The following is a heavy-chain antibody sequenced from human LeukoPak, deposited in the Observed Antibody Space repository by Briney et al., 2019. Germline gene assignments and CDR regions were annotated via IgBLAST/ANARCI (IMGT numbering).Heavy chain of an antibody. J-gene: IGHJ4*02. CDR2: ISYSGST. D-gene: IGHD3-10*01. CDR3: TRHHSVRQLWFWYFDF. V-gene: IGHV4-39*01. Sequence: PSETLSLTCALSGGSFNPRSDFWGWIRQPPGKGLEWIGSISYSGSTYYSLSLRSRVSISVDTSKNQFSLKLTSETAADTAMYYCTRHHSVRQLWFWYFDFWGQGSLVTVSS. CDR1: GGSFNPRSDF.